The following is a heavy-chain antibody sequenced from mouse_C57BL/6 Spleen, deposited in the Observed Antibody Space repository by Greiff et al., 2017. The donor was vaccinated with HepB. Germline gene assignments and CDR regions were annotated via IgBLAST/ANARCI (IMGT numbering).Heavy chain of an antibody. D-gene: IGHD2-1*01. CDR1: GYTFTSYW. Sequence: QVQLQQPGAELVKPGASVKLSCKASGYTFTSYWMQWVKQRPGQGLEWIGEIDPSDSYTNYNQKFKGKATLTVDTSSSTAYMQLSGLASEDSAVYYCANGNYDYWGQGTTLTVSS. CDR2: IDPSDSYT. CDR3: ANGNYDY. V-gene: IGHV1-50*01. J-gene: IGHJ2*01.